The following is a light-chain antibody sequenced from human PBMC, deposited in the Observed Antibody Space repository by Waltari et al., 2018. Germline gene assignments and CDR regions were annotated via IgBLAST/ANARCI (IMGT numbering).Light chain of an antibody. J-gene: IGLJ1*01. CDR3: ATWDSSLSAGV. Sequence: QSVLTQPPSVSAAPGPKVTISCSGSSPNIETNYISWYQQLPGTAPKLLIYDSHMRPSGIPDRFSGSKSGTSATLGITGLQTGDEADYYCATWDSSLSAGVFGTGTKVTVL. V-gene: IGLV1-51*01. CDR1: SPNIETNY. CDR2: DSH.